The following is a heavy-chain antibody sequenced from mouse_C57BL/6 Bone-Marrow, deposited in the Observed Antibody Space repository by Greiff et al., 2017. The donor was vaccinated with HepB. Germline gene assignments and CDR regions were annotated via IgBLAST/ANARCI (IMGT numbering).Heavy chain of an antibody. D-gene: IGHD1-1*01. V-gene: IGHV1-69*01. CDR3: ARWYGSTFDY. CDR1: GYTFTSYW. J-gene: IGHJ2*01. Sequence: VQLQQPGAELVMPGASVKLSCKASGYTFTSYWMHWVKQRPGQCLEWIGEIDPSDSYTNYNQKFKGKSTLTVDKSSSTAYMQLSSLTSEDSAVYYCARWYGSTFDYWGQGTTLTVSS. CDR2: IDPSDSYT.